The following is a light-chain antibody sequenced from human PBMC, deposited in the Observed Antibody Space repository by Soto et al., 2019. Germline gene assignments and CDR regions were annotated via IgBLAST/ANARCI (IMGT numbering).Light chain of an antibody. Sequence: QSALTQPASVSGSPGQSITISCTGSSSDVGDYNYVSWYQQHPGKAPKLMIYDVSNRPSRVSDRFSGSKSGNTASLTISGLQAEDEADYYCSSYTSSSTSVFGTGTKLTVL. CDR1: SSDVGDYNY. J-gene: IGLJ1*01. V-gene: IGLV2-14*01. CDR2: DVS. CDR3: SSYTSSSTSV.